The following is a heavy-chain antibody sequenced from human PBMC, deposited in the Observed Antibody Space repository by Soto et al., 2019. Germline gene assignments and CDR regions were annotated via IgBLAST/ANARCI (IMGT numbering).Heavy chain of an antibody. J-gene: IGHJ4*02. CDR1: GFTFSSYA. V-gene: IGHV3-23*01. Sequence: HPGGSLRLSCVASGFTFSSYAMSWVRQAPGQRLEWVATFSGGRDTTWHADSVKGRFTVSRDSSKNTLYLQMNSLRAEDTAVYYCAKVHHLAVGYDYFDYWGQGTLVTVSS. D-gene: IGHD6-19*01. CDR2: FSGGRDTT. CDR3: AKVHHLAVGYDYFDY.